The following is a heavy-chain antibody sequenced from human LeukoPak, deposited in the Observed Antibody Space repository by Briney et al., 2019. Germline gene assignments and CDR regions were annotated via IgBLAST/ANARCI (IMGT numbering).Heavy chain of an antibody. Sequence: ASVKVSCKASGCTFTDYYMHWVRQAPGQGLEWMGWINPNSGGTNFAQKFQGRVAMTRDTSISTAYLELGRLRADDTAVYFCARARWQLVPYFDSWAQGTLVPVSS. CDR3: ARARWQLVPYFDS. V-gene: IGHV1-2*02. CDR2: INPNSGGT. D-gene: IGHD6-6*01. J-gene: IGHJ4*02. CDR1: GCTFTDYY.